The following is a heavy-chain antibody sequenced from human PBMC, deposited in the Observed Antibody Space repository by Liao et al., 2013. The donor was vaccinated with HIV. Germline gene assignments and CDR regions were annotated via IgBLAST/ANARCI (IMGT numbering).Heavy chain of an antibody. Sequence: QVQLQESGPGLVKPSQTLSLTCTVSGDSISSGNYFWSWIRHSAGEGLEWIGRIYISGSTYYNFSFKSRVTISLDTSKNQFSLKLSSVTAADTAVYYCAREGGYPGSKFDFWGQGTQVTVSS. J-gene: IGHJ4*02. CDR3: AREGGYPGSKFDF. V-gene: IGHV4-61*02. D-gene: IGHD3-16*02. CDR1: GDSISSGNYF. CDR2: IYISGST.